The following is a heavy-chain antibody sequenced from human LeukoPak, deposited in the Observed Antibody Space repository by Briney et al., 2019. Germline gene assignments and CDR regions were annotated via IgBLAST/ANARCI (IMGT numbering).Heavy chain of an antibody. Sequence: GGSLRLSCAASGFTFSIYSMNWVRQAPGKGLEWVSSISSSSSYIYYADSVKGRFTISRDNAKNSLYLQMNSLRAEDTAVYYCARGYLGLWFGELSSLDAFDIWGQGTMVTVSS. CDR3: ARGYLGLWFGELSSLDAFDI. CDR2: ISSSSSYI. D-gene: IGHD3-10*01. CDR1: GFTFSIYS. J-gene: IGHJ3*02. V-gene: IGHV3-21*01.